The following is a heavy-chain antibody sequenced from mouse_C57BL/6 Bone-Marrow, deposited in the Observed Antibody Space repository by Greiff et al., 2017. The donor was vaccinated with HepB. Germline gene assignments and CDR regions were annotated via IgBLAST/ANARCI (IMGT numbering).Heavy chain of an antibody. J-gene: IGHJ3*01. CDR2: ISSGSSTI. Sequence: EVKLMESGGDLVKPGGSLKLSCAASGFTFSDYGMHWVRQAPEKGLEWVAYISSGSSTIYYADTVKGRFTISRDNAKNTLFLQMTSLRSEDTAMYYCARTYYYGSSPFAYWGQGTRVTVSA. D-gene: IGHD1-1*01. CDR3: ARTYYYGSSPFAY. CDR1: GFTFSDYG. V-gene: IGHV5-17*01.